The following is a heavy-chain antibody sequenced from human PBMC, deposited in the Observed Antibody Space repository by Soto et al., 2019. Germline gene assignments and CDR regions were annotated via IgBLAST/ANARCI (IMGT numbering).Heavy chain of an antibody. V-gene: IGHV3-11*05. CDR2: ISPNSKYR. D-gene: IGHD6-13*01. CDR1: EFTFSDFY. J-gene: IGHJ4*02. Sequence: GGSLRLSCVASEFTFSDFYMTWIRQAPGKGLEWLSYISPNSKYREYADSVKGRHTISRDNAKKSLYLQMNSLRAEDTAVYYCARDRKDSSSWYGGDYFDYWGQGTLVTVSS. CDR3: ARDRKDSSSWYGGDYFDY.